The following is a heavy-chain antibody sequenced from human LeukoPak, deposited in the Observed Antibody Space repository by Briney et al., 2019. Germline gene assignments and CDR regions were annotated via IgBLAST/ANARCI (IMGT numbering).Heavy chain of an antibody. J-gene: IGHJ4*02. CDR1: GFTFSRFW. V-gene: IGHV3-7*04. CDR3: ARDGTYTDYDPDFDI. D-gene: IGHD5-12*01. CDR2: IKQGGSEK. Sequence: SGGSLRLSCAASGFTFSRFWMSWVRQAPGKGLEWVANIKQGGSEKYYVDSVKGRFTISRDNAKNSLYLQMNSLRAEDTVVFYCARDGTYTDYDPDFDIWGQGTLVTVSS.